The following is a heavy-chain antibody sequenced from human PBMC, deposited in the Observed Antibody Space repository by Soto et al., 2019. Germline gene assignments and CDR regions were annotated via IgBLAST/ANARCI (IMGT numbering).Heavy chain of an antibody. Sequence: GASVKVSCKTPGYTFTTYDIHWVRQASGQGLEWMGSMNRNSGDTAYAQKLQDRVTMTRDTSISTAHMELSSLRSEDTATYYCAVTYFDYTWGHYRYSWGQGTPVTVSS. CDR3: AVTYFDYTWGHYRYS. CDR1: GYTFTTYD. V-gene: IGHV1-8*02. CDR2: MNRNSGDT. D-gene: IGHD3-16*02. J-gene: IGHJ5*02.